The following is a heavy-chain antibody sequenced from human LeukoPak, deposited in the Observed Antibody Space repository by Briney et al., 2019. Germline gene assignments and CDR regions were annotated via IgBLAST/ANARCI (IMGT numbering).Heavy chain of an antibody. Sequence: ASVKVSCKASGYSFTCYGISWVRQAPGQGLEWMGWISAYNGNTNYAQKLQGRVTMTTDTSTSTAYMELRSLRSDDTAVYYCARAAEFSLGRYFQHWGQGTLVTVSS. D-gene: IGHD2/OR15-2a*01. CDR1: GYSFTCYG. CDR3: ARAAEFSLGRYFQH. CDR2: ISAYNGNT. J-gene: IGHJ1*01. V-gene: IGHV1-18*04.